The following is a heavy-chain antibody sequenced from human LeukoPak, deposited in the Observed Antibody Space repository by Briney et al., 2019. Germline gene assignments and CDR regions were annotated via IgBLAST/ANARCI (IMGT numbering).Heavy chain of an antibody. D-gene: IGHD1-26*01. V-gene: IGHV3-74*01. CDR2: INSDESTT. CDR1: GFTFSSYW. J-gene: IGHJ5*02. CDR3: VRVKVGSWDWFDP. Sequence: GGSLRLSCAASGFTFSSYWMHWVRQAPGKGLVWVSRINSDESTTTYADSVKGRFTISRDNAKNTLYLLMNSLRAEDTAVYYCVRVKVGSWDWFDPWGQGTLVTVSS.